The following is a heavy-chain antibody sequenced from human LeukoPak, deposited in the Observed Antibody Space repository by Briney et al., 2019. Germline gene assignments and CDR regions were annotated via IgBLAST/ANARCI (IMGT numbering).Heavy chain of an antibody. V-gene: IGHV3-30*18. J-gene: IGHJ4*02. Sequence: PGGSLRLSCEGSGFTFSRHGMHWVRQAPGKGLEWVAVISNEGNYKYYGDSVKGRFAISRDNFKNTTYLQMNYLRPEDTAVYFCAKGGHYLFDYWGQGALVTVSP. D-gene: IGHD3-10*01. CDR1: GFTFSRHG. CDR3: AKGGHYLFDY. CDR2: ISNEGNYK.